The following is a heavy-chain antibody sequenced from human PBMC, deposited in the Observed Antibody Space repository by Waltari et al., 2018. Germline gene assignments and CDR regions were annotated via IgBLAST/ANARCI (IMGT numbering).Heavy chain of an antibody. J-gene: IGHJ4*02. V-gene: IGHV3-53*01. CDR1: GFTVRTNF. D-gene: IGHD6-19*01. Sequence: EVQLVESGGNLIQPGGSLRLSCAASGFTVRTNFISWVRQAPGKGLEWVSIIYSRGNTYYAGSVKGRFTISRDNYKNRVYPEMNSLRAEDTAVYYCAKQSPSYTRGWYPLESWGPGTLVTVSP. CDR3: AKQSPSYTRGWYPLES. CDR2: IYSRGNT.